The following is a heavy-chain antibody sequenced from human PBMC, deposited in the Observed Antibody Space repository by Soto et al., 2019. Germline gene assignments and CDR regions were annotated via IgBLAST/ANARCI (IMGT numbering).Heavy chain of an antibody. CDR1: GYTFTNYW. Sequence: PGESLKISCQGSGYTFTNYWIDWVRQMPGKGLEWMGIIYPGDSDTRYSPSFQGQVTISADKSISTAYLQWSSLKASDTAIYYCAKSYYCSTTSCYLDYWGQGTLVTVSS. CDR2: IYPGDSDT. V-gene: IGHV5-51*01. J-gene: IGHJ4*03. CDR3: AKSYYCSTTSCYLDY. D-gene: IGHD1-26*01.